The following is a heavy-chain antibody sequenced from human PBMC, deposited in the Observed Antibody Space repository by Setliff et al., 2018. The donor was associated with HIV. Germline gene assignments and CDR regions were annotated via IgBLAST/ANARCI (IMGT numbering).Heavy chain of an antibody. D-gene: IGHD2-15*01. CDR2: SIPNYSVE. V-gene: IGHV1-69*17. Sequence: KVSCKASGGIGTCAISWVRQAPGQGLEWMGGSIPNYSVETQKFRDRVSIYVDQSRRTAYMELRNLRFDDTALYFCARGGRWWGPNNPSPHFYHMDLWGSGTSVTVS. J-gene: IGHJ6*03. CDR3: ARGGRWWGPNNPSPHFYHMDL. CDR1: GGIGTCA.